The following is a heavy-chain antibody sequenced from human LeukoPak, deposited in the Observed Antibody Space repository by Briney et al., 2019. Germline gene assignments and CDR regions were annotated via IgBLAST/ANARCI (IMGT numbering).Heavy chain of an antibody. V-gene: IGHV1-2*02. CDR1: GYTFTGYY. CDR3: ARFPYYYDSSGYYPTAFDY. J-gene: IGHJ4*02. Sequence: APVKVSCKASGYTFTGYYMHWVRQAPGQGLEWMGWINPNSGGTNYAQKFQGRVTMTRDTSISTAYMELSRLRSDDTAVYYCARFPYYYDSSGYYPTAFDYWGQGTLVTVSS. D-gene: IGHD3-22*01. CDR2: INPNSGGT.